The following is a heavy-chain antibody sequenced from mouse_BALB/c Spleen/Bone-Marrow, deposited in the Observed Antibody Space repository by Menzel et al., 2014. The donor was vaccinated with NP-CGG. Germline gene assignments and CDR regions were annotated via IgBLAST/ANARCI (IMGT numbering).Heavy chain of an antibody. V-gene: IGHV5-9-3*01. D-gene: IGHD2-4*01. CDR2: ISSGGSYT. J-gene: IGHJ3*01. CDR1: GFTFSSYA. Sequence: EVQRVESGGGLVKPGGSLKNSCAASGFTFSSYAMSWVRQTPEKRLEWVATISSGGSYTYYPDSVKGRFTISRDNAKNTLYLQMSSLRSEDTAMYYCARKSYYDYDGRPWFAYWGQGTLVTVSA. CDR3: ARKSYYDYDGRPWFAY.